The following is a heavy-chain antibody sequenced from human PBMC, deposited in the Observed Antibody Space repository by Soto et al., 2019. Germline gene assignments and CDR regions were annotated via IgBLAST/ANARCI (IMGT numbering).Heavy chain of an antibody. CDR1: GGSISSSSYF. J-gene: IGHJ5*02. V-gene: IGHV4-39*01. CDR2: IYYSGDA. CDR3: ARDFFDSSDYTTNWFNP. Sequence: SETLSLTCTVSGGSISSSSYFWGWIRQPPGKGLEWIGSIYYSGDAYYNPSLKSRVTISVDTSKNQFPLKLTSVTAADAALYYCARDFFDSSDYTTNWFNPWGQGTLVTVSS. D-gene: IGHD3-22*01.